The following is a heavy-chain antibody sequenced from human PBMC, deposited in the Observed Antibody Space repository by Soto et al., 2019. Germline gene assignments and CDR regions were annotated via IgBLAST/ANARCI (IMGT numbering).Heavy chain of an antibody. CDR3: ARGRRLYAYFDY. CDR2: IYYSGST. V-gene: IGHV4-31*03. CDR1: GGSISSGGYY. J-gene: IGHJ4*02. D-gene: IGHD2-15*01. Sequence: SETLSLTCTVSGGSISSGGYYWSWIRQHPGKGLEWIGYIYYSGSTYYNPSLKSRVTISVDTSKNQFSLKLSSVTAADTAVYYCARGRRLYAYFDYWGQGTLVTVSS.